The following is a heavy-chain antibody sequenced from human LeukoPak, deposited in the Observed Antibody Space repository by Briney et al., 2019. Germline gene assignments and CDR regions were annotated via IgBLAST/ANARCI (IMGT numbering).Heavy chain of an antibody. CDR3: AKHRDNGDSSGYYDFEF. CDR1: GFTFDDYG. D-gene: IGHD3-22*01. Sequence: PGGSLRLSCAASGFTFDDYGMHWVRQAPGKGLEWVSGTGASGVTTHYADSVRGRFSLSRDNAKNTVHLQMNSLRAEDTALYYCAKHRDNGDSSGYYDFEFWGQGTLVTVSS. V-gene: IGHV3-9*01. J-gene: IGHJ4*02. CDR2: TGASGVTT.